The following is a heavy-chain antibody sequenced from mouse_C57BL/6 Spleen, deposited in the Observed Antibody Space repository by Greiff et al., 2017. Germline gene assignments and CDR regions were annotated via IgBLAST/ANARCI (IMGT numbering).Heavy chain of an antibody. CDR3: DRSNYEYDAWFAY. Sequence: DVKLLESVAELVRPGASVKLSCTASGFNIKNTYMHWVQQRPEQGLEWIGWIDPANGNTKYAPKFQGKATITADTSSNTAYLQLSSLTSEDTAIYYCDRSNYEYDAWFAYWGQGTLVTVSA. D-gene: IGHD2-4*01. CDR1: GFNIKNTY. J-gene: IGHJ3*01. CDR2: IDPANGNT. V-gene: IGHV14-3*01.